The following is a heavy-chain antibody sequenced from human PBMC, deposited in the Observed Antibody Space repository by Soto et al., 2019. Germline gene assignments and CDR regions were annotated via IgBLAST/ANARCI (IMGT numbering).Heavy chain of an antibody. CDR1: GGSISSYY. D-gene: IGHD3-22*01. CDR2: IYYSGST. V-gene: IGHV4-59*12. J-gene: IGHJ4*02. CDR3: ARERDYYDSSGYSQSDY. Sequence: SETLSLTCTVSGGSISSYYWSWIRQPPGKGLEWIGYIYYSGSTNYNPSLKSRVTISVDTSKNQFSLKLSSVTAADTAVYYCARERDYYDSSGYSQSDYRGQGTLVTVSS.